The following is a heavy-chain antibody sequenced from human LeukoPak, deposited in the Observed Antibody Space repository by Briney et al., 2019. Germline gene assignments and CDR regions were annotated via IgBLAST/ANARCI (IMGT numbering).Heavy chain of an antibody. D-gene: IGHD3-10*01. V-gene: IGHV1-8*01. Sequence: ASVTVSCKASGYTFTSYDINWVRQATGQGLEWMGWMNPNSGNTGYAQKFQGRVTMTRDTSISTAYMELSSLKSDDTAVYYCVRAMVRGVQGPWGQGTLVTVSS. CDR3: VRAMVRGVQGP. CDR2: MNPNSGNT. CDR1: GYTFTSYD. J-gene: IGHJ5*02.